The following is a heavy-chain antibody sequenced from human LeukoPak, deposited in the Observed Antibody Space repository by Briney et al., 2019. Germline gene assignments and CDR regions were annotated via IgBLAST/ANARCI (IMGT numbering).Heavy chain of an antibody. D-gene: IGHD3-10*01. V-gene: IGHV3-23*01. CDR3: AKERSLITMVRGVPRKPPDY. CDR1: GFTFSSYA. CDR2: ISGSGGST. J-gene: IGHJ4*02. Sequence: GGSLRLSCAASGFTFSSYAMSWVRQAPGKGLEWVSAISGSGGSTYYADSVKGRFTISRDNSKNTLYLQMNSLRAEDTAVYYCAKERSLITMVRGVPRKPPDYWGQGTLVTVSS.